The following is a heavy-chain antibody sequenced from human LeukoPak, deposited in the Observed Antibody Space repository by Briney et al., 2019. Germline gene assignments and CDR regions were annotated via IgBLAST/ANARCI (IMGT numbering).Heavy chain of an antibody. Sequence: ASVKVSCKASGYTFTGYYMHWVRQAPGQGLEWMGGIIPIFGTANYAQKFQGRVTITADESTSTAYMELSSLRSEDTAVYYCARDTHSSGADVWGKGTTVTVSS. CDR2: IIPIFGTA. D-gene: IGHD6-19*01. J-gene: IGHJ6*04. V-gene: IGHV1-69*13. CDR1: GYTFTGYY. CDR3: ARDTHSSGADV.